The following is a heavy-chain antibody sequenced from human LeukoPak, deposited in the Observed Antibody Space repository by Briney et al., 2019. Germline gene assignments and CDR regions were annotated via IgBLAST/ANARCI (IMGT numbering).Heavy chain of an antibody. CDR2: IYYNGST. CDR1: GGSISSSSYY. J-gene: IGHJ5*02. Sequence: SETLSLTCTVSGGSISSSSYYWGWIRQPPGKGLEWIGSIYYNGSTYYNPSLKSRVTISVDTSKNQFSLKLSSVTAADTAVYYCARHLVQREEEGNWFDPWGQGTLVTVSS. V-gene: IGHV4-39*01. CDR3: ARHLVQREEEGNWFDP. D-gene: IGHD1-26*01.